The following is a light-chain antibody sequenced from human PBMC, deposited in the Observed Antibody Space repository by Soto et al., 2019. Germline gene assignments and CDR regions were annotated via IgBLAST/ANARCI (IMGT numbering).Light chain of an antibody. V-gene: IGLV2-14*03. Sequence: QSALTQPASVSGSPGQSITISCTGTSNDVGGYNYVSWYHQHPGKAPKLRIYDVSNRHSGVSNRFSGSKSGNTASLTSSGLQAEDESDYYCSSYTSSSLYVFGTGTKLTVL. CDR2: DVS. J-gene: IGLJ1*01. CDR3: SSYTSSSLYV. CDR1: SNDVGGYNY.